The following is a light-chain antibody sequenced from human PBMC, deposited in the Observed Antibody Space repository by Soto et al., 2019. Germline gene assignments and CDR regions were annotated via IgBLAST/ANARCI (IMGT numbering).Light chain of an antibody. V-gene: IGLV1-40*01. CDR1: SSNIGAGYD. CDR3: FSFTTTSTHV. J-gene: IGLJ1*01. CDR2: GNS. Sequence: QSVLTQPPSVSGAPGQRVTISCSGSSSNIGAGYDVNWYRQLPGTAPKLLIYGNSDRPSGVPDRFSGSKSGTSASLAITGLQVEDEAEYFCFSFTTTSTHVFGTGTKVTVL.